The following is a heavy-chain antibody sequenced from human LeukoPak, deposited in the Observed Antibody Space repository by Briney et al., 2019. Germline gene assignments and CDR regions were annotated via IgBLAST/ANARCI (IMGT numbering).Heavy chain of an antibody. CDR3: APGTYSYGYLFDY. D-gene: IGHD5-18*01. J-gene: IGHJ4*02. V-gene: IGHV3-11*06. CDR1: GFTFSDYY. Sequence: GGSLRLSCGASGFTFSDYYMSWIRQAPGKGLEWVSYISSSSSYTNYADSVKGRFTIYRDNAKNSLYLQMNSLRAEDTAVYYCAPGTYSYGYLFDYWGQGTLVTVSS. CDR2: ISSSSSYT.